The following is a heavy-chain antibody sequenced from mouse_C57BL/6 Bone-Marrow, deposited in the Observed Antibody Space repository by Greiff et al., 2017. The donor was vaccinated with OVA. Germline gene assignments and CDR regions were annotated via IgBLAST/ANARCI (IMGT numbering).Heavy chain of an antibody. CDR1: GFNIKDDY. J-gene: IGHJ2*01. V-gene: IGHV14-4*01. CDR3: TTAGGNYEIDY. D-gene: IGHD2-1*01. Sequence: EVHLVESGAELVRPGASVKLSCTASGFNIKDDYMHWVKQRPEQGLEWIGWIDPENGDTEYASKFQGKATITADTSSNTAYLQLSSLTSEDTAVYYCTTAGGNYEIDYWGQGTTLTVSS. CDR2: IDPENGDT.